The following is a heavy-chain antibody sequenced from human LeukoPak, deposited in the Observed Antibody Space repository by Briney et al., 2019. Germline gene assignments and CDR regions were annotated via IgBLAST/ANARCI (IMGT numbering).Heavy chain of an antibody. V-gene: IGHV1-24*01. CDR3: ATDPTYYFDGSGYYHVDY. CDR2: FDVEAGDT. J-gene: IGHJ4*02. D-gene: IGHD3-22*01. Sequence: ASVKVSCKASGGTFSSYAISWVRQAPGQGLEWMGGFDVEAGDTKYAQNFQGRVTMTEDTSTDTAYMELSSLRSEDTAVYYCATDPTYYFDGSGYYHVDYWGQGTLVTVSS. CDR1: GGTFSSYA.